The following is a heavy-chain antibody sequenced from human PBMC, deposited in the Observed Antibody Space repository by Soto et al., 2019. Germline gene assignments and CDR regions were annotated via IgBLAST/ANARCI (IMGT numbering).Heavy chain of an antibody. CDR3: ARAVVYDFWSGYTLPRDNWFDP. CDR1: GGSFSGYY. V-gene: IGHV4-34*01. Sequence: PSETLSLTCADYGGSFSGYYWSWIRQPPGKGLEWIGEINHSGSTNYNPSLKSRVTISVDTSKNQFSLKLSSVTAADTAVYYCARAVVYDFWSGYTLPRDNWFDPWGQGTLVAVSS. CDR2: INHSGST. D-gene: IGHD3-3*01. J-gene: IGHJ5*02.